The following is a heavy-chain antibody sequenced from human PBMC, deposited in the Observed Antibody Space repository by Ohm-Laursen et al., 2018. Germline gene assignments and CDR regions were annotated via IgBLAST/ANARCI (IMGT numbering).Heavy chain of an antibody. CDR3: ARGSSYYYSFDS. CDR2: ISSSGSTI. D-gene: IGHD3-22*01. V-gene: IGHV3-11*01. Sequence: SLRLSCSDSGFTLSDYYMSWIRKAPGKGLEWLSYISSSGSTIYDADSVRGRFTISRDNAKNSLFLQLQSLRAEDTAIYYCARGSSYYYSFDSWGQGTLVTVSS. CDR1: GFTLSDYY. J-gene: IGHJ4*02.